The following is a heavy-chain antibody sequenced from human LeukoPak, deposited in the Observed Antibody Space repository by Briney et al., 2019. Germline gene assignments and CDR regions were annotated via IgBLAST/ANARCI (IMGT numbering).Heavy chain of an antibody. J-gene: IGHJ4*02. Sequence: ASVKVSCKASGYTFTGYYMHWVRQAPGQGLEWMGWINPNSGGTNYAQKFQGRVTMTRDTSISTAYMELSRLRSDDTVVYYCARAPVTFGEIDYWGQGTLVTVSS. D-gene: IGHD3-10*01. CDR3: ARAPVTFGEIDY. V-gene: IGHV1-2*02. CDR1: GYTFTGYY. CDR2: INPNSGGT.